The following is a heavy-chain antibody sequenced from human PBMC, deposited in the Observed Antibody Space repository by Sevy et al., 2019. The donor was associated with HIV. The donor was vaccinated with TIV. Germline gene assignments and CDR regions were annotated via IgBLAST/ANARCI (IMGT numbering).Heavy chain of an antibody. Sequence: GGSLRLSCAASGFTFSKYSMSWVRQPPGKGLEWVSTLSFGCGEITYADSVEGRFTISRDNSKSSVYLQMNNLRPEDTAVYYCAREGCTKPHDYWGQGTLVTVSS. CDR1: GFTFSKYS. CDR2: LSFGCGEI. CDR3: AREGCTKPHDY. D-gene: IGHD2-8*01. V-gene: IGHV3-23*01. J-gene: IGHJ4*02.